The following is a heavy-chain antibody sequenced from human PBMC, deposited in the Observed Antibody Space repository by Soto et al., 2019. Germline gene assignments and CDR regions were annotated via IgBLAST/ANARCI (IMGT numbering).Heavy chain of an antibody. CDR3: AKEYYDILTGYQNTIDY. Sequence: GGSLRLSCAASGFTFSSYAMSWVRQAPGKGLEWVPAISGSGGSTYYADSVKGRFTISRDNSKNTLYLQMNSLRAEDTAVYYCAKEYYDILTGYQNTIDYWGQGTLVTVSS. D-gene: IGHD3-9*01. CDR2: ISGSGGST. J-gene: IGHJ4*02. CDR1: GFTFSSYA. V-gene: IGHV3-23*01.